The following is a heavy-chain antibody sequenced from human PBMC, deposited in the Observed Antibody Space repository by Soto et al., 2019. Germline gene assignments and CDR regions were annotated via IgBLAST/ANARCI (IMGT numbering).Heavy chain of an antibody. CDR2: ISGSGSPT. D-gene: IGHD1-26*01. Sequence: EVQLLESGGGLGQPGGSLRLSCAASGFSFSSYAMTWVRQAPGRGLEWVSAISGSGSPTYYADSVKGRFTISRDNSKNXXYLQMNSLRADDTAVYYCARDMSGGTYNYYYGMDVWGQGTTVTVPS. J-gene: IGHJ6*02. V-gene: IGHV3-23*01. CDR3: ARDMSGGTYNYYYGMDV. CDR1: GFSFSSYA.